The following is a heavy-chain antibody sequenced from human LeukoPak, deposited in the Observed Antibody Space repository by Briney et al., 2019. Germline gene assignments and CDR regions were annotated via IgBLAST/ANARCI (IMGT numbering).Heavy chain of an antibody. CDR1: SGSISTSNYY. CDR3: ARVAAKTVDH. CDR2: IYYSGST. D-gene: IGHD2-15*01. V-gene: IGHV4-39*07. J-gene: IGHJ4*02. Sequence: SETLSLTCTVSSGSISTSNYYWGWVRQPPGKALEWIGNIYYSGSTNYNPSLKSRVTISVDTSKDQFSLTLTSVTAADTAVYYCARVAAKTVDHWGQGTLVTVSS.